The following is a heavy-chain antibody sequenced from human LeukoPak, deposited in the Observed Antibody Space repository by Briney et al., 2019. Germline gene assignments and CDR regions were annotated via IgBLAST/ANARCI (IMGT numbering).Heavy chain of an antibody. V-gene: IGHV6-1*01. CDR3: AKDCGTGPFACSH. Sequence: SQTLSLTCAISGDSVSSHIAAWNWIRQSPSRGLEWLGRTYYRSKWYNDYAVSVRSRITIDPDTSKNQFSLQLNSVTPEDTAVYYCAKDCGTGPFACSHWGQGTLVTVSS. CDR2: TYYRSKWYN. D-gene: IGHD2-15*01. J-gene: IGHJ4*02. CDR1: GDSVSSHIAA.